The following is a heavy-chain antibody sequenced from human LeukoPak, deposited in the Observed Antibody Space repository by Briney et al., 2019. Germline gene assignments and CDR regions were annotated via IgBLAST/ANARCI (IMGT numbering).Heavy chain of an antibody. V-gene: IGHV4-59*12. CDR3: ARDLSDYYGSGSYRPIDAFDI. Sequence: PSETLSLTCTVSGGSISSYYWSWIRQPPGKGLEWIGYIYYSGSTNYNPSLKSRVTISVDTSKNQFSLKLSPVTAADTAVYYCARDLSDYYGSGSYRPIDAFDIWGQGTMVTVSS. D-gene: IGHD3-10*01. J-gene: IGHJ3*02. CDR2: IYYSGST. CDR1: GGSISSYY.